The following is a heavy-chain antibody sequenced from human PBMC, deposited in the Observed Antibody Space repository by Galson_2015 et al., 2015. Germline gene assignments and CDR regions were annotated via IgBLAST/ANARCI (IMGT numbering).Heavy chain of an antibody. CDR2: IYPGDSDT. Sequence: QSGAEVKKPGESLKISCKGSGYSFTSYWIGWVRQMPGKGLEWMGIIYPGDSDTRYSPSFQGQVTISADKSISTAYLQWSSLKASDTAMYYCARGLGSSSSSYYYYGMDVWGQGTTVTVSS. J-gene: IGHJ6*02. CDR3: ARGLGSSSSSYYYYGMDV. CDR1: GYSFTSYW. V-gene: IGHV5-51*03. D-gene: IGHD6-6*01.